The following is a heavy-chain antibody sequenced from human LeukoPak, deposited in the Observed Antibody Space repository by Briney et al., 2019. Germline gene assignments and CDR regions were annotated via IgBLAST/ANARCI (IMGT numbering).Heavy chain of an antibody. CDR2: ISSSSSYI. CDR1: GFTFSSYS. V-gene: IGHV3-21*01. Sequence: PGGSLRLSCAASGFTFSSYSMNWVRQAPGKGLEWVSSISSSSSYIYYADSVKGRFTISRDNAKNSLYLQMNSLRAEDTAVYYCARDKGRRVQGRGVMFGAFDIWGQGTMVTVSS. D-gene: IGHD3-10*02. J-gene: IGHJ3*02. CDR3: ARDKGRRVQGRGVMFGAFDI.